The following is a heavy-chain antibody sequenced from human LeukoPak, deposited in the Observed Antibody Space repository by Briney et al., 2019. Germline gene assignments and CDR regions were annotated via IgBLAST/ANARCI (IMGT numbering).Heavy chain of an antibody. V-gene: IGHV3-23*01. Sequence: GGSLRLSCAASGFTFSSYAMSWVRQAPGKGLEWVSAISGSGGSTYYADSVKGRFTISRDNAKNTLYLQMNSLRAEDTAVYYCARDTYYAPFDPWGQGTLVTVSS. CDR3: ARDTYYAPFDP. CDR2: ISGSGGST. D-gene: IGHD2/OR15-2a*01. CDR1: GFTFSSYA. J-gene: IGHJ5*02.